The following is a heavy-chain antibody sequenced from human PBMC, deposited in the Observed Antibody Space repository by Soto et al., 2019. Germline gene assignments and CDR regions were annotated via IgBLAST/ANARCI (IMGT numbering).Heavy chain of an antibody. CDR3: ACIFSGGYSYGFYYYGMDV. V-gene: IGHV4-39*01. J-gene: IGHJ6*02. D-gene: IGHD5-18*01. Sequence: PSLTISLTGSAGPSTIGSTTYYWGWLSKTPGKGLEWIWSIFYSGCTYCSPSLRSRVSISVDTSKNHFSLKRSSVTAADTAVYYCACIFSGGYSYGFYYYGMDVWGQGTTVT. CDR2: IFYSGCT. CDR1: PSTIGSTTYY.